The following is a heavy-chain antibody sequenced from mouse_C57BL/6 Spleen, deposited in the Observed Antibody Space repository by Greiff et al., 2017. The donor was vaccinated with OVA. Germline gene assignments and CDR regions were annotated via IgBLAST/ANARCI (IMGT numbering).Heavy chain of an antibody. CDR2: INPGSGGT. CDR3: ARDGVRPGPYAMDY. V-gene: IGHV1-54*01. Sequence: QVQLQQSGAELVRPGTSVKVSCKASGYAFTNYLIEWVKQRPGQGLEWIGVINPGSGGTNYNEKFKGKATLTADKSCSTAYMQLSSLTSEDSAVYFCARDGVRPGPYAMDYWGQGTSVTVSS. CDR1: GYAFTNYL. J-gene: IGHJ4*01. D-gene: IGHD2-14*01.